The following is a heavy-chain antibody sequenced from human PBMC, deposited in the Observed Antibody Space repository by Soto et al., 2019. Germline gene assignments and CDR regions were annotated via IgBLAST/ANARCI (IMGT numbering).Heavy chain of an antibody. CDR3: ARDRRGYDTGDNRFDP. J-gene: IGHJ5*02. CDR1: GGSISSGDYY. V-gene: IGHV4-30-4*01. CDR2: IYYSGST. D-gene: IGHD5-12*01. Sequence: PSETLSLTCTVSGGSISSGDYYWSWIRQPPGKGLEWIGYIYYSGSTYYNPSLKSRVTISVDTSKNQFSLKLSSVTAADTAVYYCARDRRGYDTGDNRFDPWGQGTLVTVSS.